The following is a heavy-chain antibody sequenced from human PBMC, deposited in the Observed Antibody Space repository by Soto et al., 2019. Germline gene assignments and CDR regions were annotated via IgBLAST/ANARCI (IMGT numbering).Heavy chain of an antibody. D-gene: IGHD3-22*01. Sequence: PGGSLRLSCAASGFTFSSYSMNWVRQAPGKGLEWVSYISSSSGTIYYADSVKGRFTISRDNAKNSLYLQMNSLRDEDTAVYYCARAGGTTRSGYNDAFDIWGQGTMVTVSS. CDR2: ISSSSGTI. V-gene: IGHV3-48*02. CDR3: ARAGGTTRSGYNDAFDI. J-gene: IGHJ3*02. CDR1: GFTFSSYS.